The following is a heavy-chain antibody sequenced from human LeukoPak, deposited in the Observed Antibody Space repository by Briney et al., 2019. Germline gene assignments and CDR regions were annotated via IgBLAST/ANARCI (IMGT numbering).Heavy chain of an antibody. Sequence: SETLSLTCTVSGGSISSGDYYWSWIRQPPGKCLEWIGYIYYSGSTYYNPSLKSRVTISVDTSKNQFSLKLSSVTAADTAVYSCARLGGATVTTHNFDYWAQGTLVTVSS. V-gene: IGHV4-30-4*08. J-gene: IGHJ4*02. CDR2: IYYSGST. CDR1: GGSISSGDYY. D-gene: IGHD4-17*01. CDR3: ARLGGATVTTHNFDY.